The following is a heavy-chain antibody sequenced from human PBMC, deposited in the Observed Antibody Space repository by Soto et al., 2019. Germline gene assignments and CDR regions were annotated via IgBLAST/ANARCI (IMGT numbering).Heavy chain of an antibody. CDR2: ISAYNGNT. CDR3: ARDRVSSGYYYASDY. J-gene: IGHJ4*02. D-gene: IGHD3-22*01. V-gene: IGHV1-18*01. CDR1: GYTFTSYG. Sequence: ASVKVSCKASGYTFTSYGISWVRQAPGQGLEWMGWISAYNGNTNYAQKLQGRVTMTTDTSTSTAYMELRSLRSDDTAVYYCARDRVSSGYYYASDYWGQGTLVTVSS.